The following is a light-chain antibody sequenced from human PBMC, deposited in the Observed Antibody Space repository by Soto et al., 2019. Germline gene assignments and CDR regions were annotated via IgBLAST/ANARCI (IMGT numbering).Light chain of an antibody. Sequence: QSVLTQPPSASGTPGQRVIISCSGSNSNIGINTVNWYQQLPGTAPKLLNYGNNQRPSGVPDRFSGSKSGTSASLAISGLQSEDEADYYCAAWDDSLNGVVFGGGTKVTAL. CDR3: AAWDDSLNGVV. J-gene: IGLJ2*01. CDR1: NSNIGINT. V-gene: IGLV1-44*01. CDR2: GNN.